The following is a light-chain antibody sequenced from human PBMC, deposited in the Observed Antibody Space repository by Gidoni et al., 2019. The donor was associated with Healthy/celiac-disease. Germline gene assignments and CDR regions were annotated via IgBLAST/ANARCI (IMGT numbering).Light chain of an antibody. CDR2: WAS. V-gene: IGKV4-1*01. Sequence: DIVMTQSPASLAVSLGERATINCKSSQSVLYSSNNKNYLAWYQQKPGQPPKLLIYWASTRESGVPDRFSGSGSGTDFTLTISSLRAEDVAVYYCQQYYSTPYTFXXXTKLEIK. J-gene: IGKJ2*01. CDR1: QSVLYSSNNKNY. CDR3: QQYYSTPYT.